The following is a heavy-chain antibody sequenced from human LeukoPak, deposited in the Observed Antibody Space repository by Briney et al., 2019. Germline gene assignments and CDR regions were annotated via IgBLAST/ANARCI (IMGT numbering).Heavy chain of an antibody. CDR2: ISSSSYT. Sequence: GGSLRLSCAASGFTFSDYYMSWIRQAPGKGLEWVSYISSSSYTNYADSVKGRFTISRDNAKNSLYLQMNSLRAEDTAVYYCARASKAAIYGMDVWGQGTTVTVSS. V-gene: IGHV3-11*05. CDR1: GFTFSDYY. CDR3: ARASKAAIYGMDV. J-gene: IGHJ6*02. D-gene: IGHD5-18*01.